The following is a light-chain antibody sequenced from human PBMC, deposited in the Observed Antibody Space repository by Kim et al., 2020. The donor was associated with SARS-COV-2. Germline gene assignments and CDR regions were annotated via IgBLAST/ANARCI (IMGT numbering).Light chain of an antibody. V-gene: IGKV1-12*01. CDR1: QYISTR. J-gene: IGKJ5*01. CDR3: QQANSFPIT. CDR2: GAS. Sequence: ASVGDRVIITCRASQYISTRLVWYQQKTGQAPKLLIYGASTLQSGVPSRFSGSGSGTEFTLTINSLQPEDFASYFCQQANSFPITFGQGTRLEIK.